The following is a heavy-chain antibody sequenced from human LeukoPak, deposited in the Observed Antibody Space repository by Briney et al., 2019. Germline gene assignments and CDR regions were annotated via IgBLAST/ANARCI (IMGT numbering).Heavy chain of an antibody. CDR1: GFTFSSYA. Sequence: GGSLRLSCAASGFTFSSYAMSWVRQAPGKGLEWVSAISGSGGSTYYADSVKGRFTISRDNSKNTLYLQMNSLRAEDTAVYYCAKDPYYYGSGSYYNTPYYFDYWGQGTLVTVSS. CDR2: ISGSGGST. V-gene: IGHV3-23*01. D-gene: IGHD3-10*01. J-gene: IGHJ4*02. CDR3: AKDPYYYGSGSYYNTPYYFDY.